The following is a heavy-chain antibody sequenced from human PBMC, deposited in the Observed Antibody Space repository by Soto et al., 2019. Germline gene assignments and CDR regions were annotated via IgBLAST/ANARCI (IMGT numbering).Heavy chain of an antibody. Sequence: GGSLRLSCAASGFTFSSYEMNWVRQAPGKGLEWVSYISSSSSTIYYADSVKGRFTISRDNAKNSLYLQMNSLRAEDTAVYYCARDPEGIAAAGTGGYWGQGTLVTVSS. J-gene: IGHJ4*02. CDR2: ISSSSSTI. CDR1: GFTFSSYE. D-gene: IGHD6-13*01. V-gene: IGHV3-48*03. CDR3: ARDPEGIAAAGTGGY.